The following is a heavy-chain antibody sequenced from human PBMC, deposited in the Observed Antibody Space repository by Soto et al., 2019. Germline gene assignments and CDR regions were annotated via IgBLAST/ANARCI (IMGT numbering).Heavy chain of an antibody. CDR1: GGTFSSYT. V-gene: IGHV1-69*08. Sequence: QVQLVQSGAEVKKPGSSVKVSCTASGGTFSSYTISWVRQAPGQGLEWMGRIIPILGIANYAQKFQGRVTITADKSTSTAYMELSSLRSEDTAVYYCARDPGLNWFDPWGQGTLVTVSS. J-gene: IGHJ5*02. CDR3: ARDPGLNWFDP. CDR2: IIPILGIA.